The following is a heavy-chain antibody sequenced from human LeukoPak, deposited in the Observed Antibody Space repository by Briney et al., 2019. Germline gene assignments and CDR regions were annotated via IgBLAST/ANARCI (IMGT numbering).Heavy chain of an antibody. Sequence: GGSLRLSCAASGFTFSSYAMSWVRQAPGKGLEWVSSISSSSSYIYYADSVKGRFTISRDNAKNSLYLQMNSLRAEDTAVYYCAREEWGSTALHPWGQGTLVTVSS. D-gene: IGHD3-3*01. J-gene: IGHJ5*02. CDR3: AREEWGSTALHP. V-gene: IGHV3-21*01. CDR1: GFTFSSYA. CDR2: ISSSSSYI.